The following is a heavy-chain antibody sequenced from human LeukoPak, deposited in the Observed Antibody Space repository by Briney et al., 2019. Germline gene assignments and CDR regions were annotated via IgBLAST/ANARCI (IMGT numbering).Heavy chain of an antibody. J-gene: IGHJ4*02. Sequence: AGSLRLSCAASGFTFSSYDMSWVRQAPGKGLEWVSAISGSGGSTYYADSVKGRFTISRDNSKDTLYLQMNSLRAEDPAVYYCAKDPPYGDYESHWGQGTLVTVSS. V-gene: IGHV3-23*01. CDR3: AKDPPYGDYESH. D-gene: IGHD4-17*01. CDR2: ISGSGGST. CDR1: GFTFSSYD.